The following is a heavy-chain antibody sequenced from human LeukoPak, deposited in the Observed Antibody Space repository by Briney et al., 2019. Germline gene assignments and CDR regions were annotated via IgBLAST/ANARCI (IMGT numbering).Heavy chain of an antibody. CDR3: ARPSFTQGSYFDY. V-gene: IGHV3-7*01. D-gene: IGHD2-15*01. CDR1: GFSFITYG. Sequence: PGGSLRLSCAASGFSFITYGMGWVRQAPGKGLEWGANIRHDGGETFYVGSVKGRFTISRDNAKNSLYLQMNSLSVEDTAVYYCARPSFTQGSYFDYWGQGTLVTVSS. J-gene: IGHJ4*02. CDR2: IRHDGGET.